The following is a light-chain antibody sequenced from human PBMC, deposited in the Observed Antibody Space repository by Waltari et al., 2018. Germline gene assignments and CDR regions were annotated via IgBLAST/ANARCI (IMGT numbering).Light chain of an antibody. CDR2: GKD. V-gene: IGLV3-19*01. CDR3: SSRNGRANEVV. J-gene: IGLJ3*02. Sequence: SSELTQDPAVSVALGQTVRFTCQGDSLRTSYASWYQLKPGQAPVVVIYGKDKRPSGIPDRISGYSSGTTSSLTIAGAQAEDEADYYCSSRNGRANEVVFAGGTKVTGL. CDR1: SLRTSY.